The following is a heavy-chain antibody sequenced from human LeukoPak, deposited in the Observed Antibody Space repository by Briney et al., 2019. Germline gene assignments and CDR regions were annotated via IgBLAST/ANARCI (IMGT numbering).Heavy chain of an antibody. CDR2: ISYSGTT. CDR1: GGSISSYY. CDR3: ARIASGSRYGWFDP. D-gene: IGHD6-13*01. J-gene: IGHJ5*02. Sequence: PSETLSLTCTVSGGSISSYYWSWIRQPPGKGLEWIGYISYSGTTNYNPSLKSRVTLSVDTSKNQFSLKLNSVTAADTALYFCARIASGSRYGWFDPWGQGTLVTVSS. V-gene: IGHV4-59*01.